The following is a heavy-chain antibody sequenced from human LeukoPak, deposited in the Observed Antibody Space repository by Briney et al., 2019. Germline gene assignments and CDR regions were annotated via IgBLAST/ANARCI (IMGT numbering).Heavy chain of an antibody. Sequence: GGSLRLSCAASGFTFSSYAMSWVRQAPGKGLEWVSAISGSGGSTYYADSVKGRFTISRDNSKNTLYLQMNSLRAEDTALYYCARKRGGYYFDYWGQGTLVTVSS. CDR3: ARKRGGYYFDY. CDR2: ISGSGGST. V-gene: IGHV3-23*01. J-gene: IGHJ4*02. CDR1: GFTFSSYA. D-gene: IGHD1-1*01.